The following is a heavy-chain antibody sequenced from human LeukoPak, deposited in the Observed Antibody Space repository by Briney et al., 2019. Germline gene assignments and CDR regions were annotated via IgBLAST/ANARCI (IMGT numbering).Heavy chain of an antibody. V-gene: IGHV3-7*01. J-gene: IGHJ4*02. Sequence: GGSLRLSCAASGFTFSSYEMNWVRQAPGKGLEWVANIKQDGSEKYYVDSVKGRFTISRDNAKKSLYLQMNSLRAEDTAVYYCASGFLDDFWSGHFWGQGTLVTVSS. CDR1: GFTFSSYE. D-gene: IGHD3-3*01. CDR3: ASGFLDDFWSGHF. CDR2: IKQDGSEK.